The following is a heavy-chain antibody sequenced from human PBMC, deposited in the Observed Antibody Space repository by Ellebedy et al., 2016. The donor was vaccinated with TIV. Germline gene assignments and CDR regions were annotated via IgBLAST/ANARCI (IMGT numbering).Heavy chain of an antibody. Sequence: GESLKISCKGSGYAFNSHWIAWVRQMPGKGLEWMGIIYPGDSETKYSPSFQGHVTISADKSTTTAYLQWGSLKASDSAMYYCARRTAISGLDVWGQGTTVTVSS. CDR3: ARRTAISGLDV. V-gene: IGHV5-51*01. D-gene: IGHD3-9*01. J-gene: IGHJ6*02. CDR2: IYPGDSET. CDR1: GYAFNSHW.